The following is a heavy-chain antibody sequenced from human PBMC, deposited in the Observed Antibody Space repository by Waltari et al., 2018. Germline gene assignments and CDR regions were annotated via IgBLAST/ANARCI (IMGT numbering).Heavy chain of an antibody. V-gene: IGHV3-33*01. J-gene: IGHJ4*02. Sequence: QVQLVESGGGVVQPGRSLRLSCAASGFTFSSYGMHWVRQAPGKGLERVAVIWNEVSNKYYADSVEGRFTISRDNSKNTLYLQMNSVRAEDTAVYDCARDRGEYHPYYFDYWGQGTLVTVSS. D-gene: IGHD3-16*01. CDR3: ARDRGEYHPYYFDY. CDR1: GFTFSSYG. CDR2: IWNEVSNK.